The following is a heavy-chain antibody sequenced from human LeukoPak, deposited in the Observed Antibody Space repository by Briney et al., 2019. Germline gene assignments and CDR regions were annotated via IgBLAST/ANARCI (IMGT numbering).Heavy chain of an antibody. CDR2: ICGSGGNT. D-gene: IGHD3-10*01. CDR3: VRQSRRGYYFDY. CDR1: GFTFSNYA. V-gene: IGHV3-23*01. J-gene: IGHJ4*02. Sequence: GGSLRLSCAASGFTFSNYAMHWVRQARGERLEWVSSICGSGGNTFYAASVKGRFTISRDNSKNTLYLQMSSLRADDPAFYYCVRQSRRGYYFDYWRQGTLVTVSS.